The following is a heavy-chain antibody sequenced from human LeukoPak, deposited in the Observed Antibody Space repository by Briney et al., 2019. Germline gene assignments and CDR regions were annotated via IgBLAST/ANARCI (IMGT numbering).Heavy chain of an antibody. Sequence: ASVKVSCKASGYTFTSYGISGVRQAPGQGLEWMGWISAYNGNTNYAQKLQGRVTMTTDTSTSTAYMELRSLRSDDTALYYCARSCSGTSCYAAFDYWGQGTLVTVSS. J-gene: IGHJ4*02. D-gene: IGHD2-2*01. CDR1: GYTFTSYG. V-gene: IGHV1-18*04. CDR2: ISAYNGNT. CDR3: ARSCSGTSCYAAFDY.